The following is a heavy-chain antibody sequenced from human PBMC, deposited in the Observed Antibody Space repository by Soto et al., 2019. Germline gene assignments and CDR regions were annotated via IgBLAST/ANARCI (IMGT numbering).Heavy chain of an antibody. CDR3: AREETAWCLAYGLDA. Sequence: WSLRLSCAASGFTFSGYSMNWVRQAPGKGLEWVASISTRSDIYYADSVKGRFTISRDNAKNSVSLQMNSLRAEDTAVYYCAREETAWCLAYGLDAWGQRTTVTVSS. CDR2: ISTRSDI. V-gene: IGHV3-21*01. CDR1: GFTFSGYS. D-gene: IGHD2-21*02. J-gene: IGHJ6*02.